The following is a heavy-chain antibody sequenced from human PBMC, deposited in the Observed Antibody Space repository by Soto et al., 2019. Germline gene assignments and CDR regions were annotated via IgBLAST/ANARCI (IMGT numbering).Heavy chain of an antibody. Sequence: QLQLVQSGPEVKKPGTSVKVSCKASGFTFTSSAMQWVRQARGQRLEWIGWIVVGSGNTNYAQKFQKRVTITRDMSTSTAYMELSSLRSDDTAVYYCAAEGTVTTGMDVLGQGTTVTVSS. CDR2: IVVGSGNT. CDR1: GFTFTSSA. V-gene: IGHV1-58*02. D-gene: IGHD4-17*01. J-gene: IGHJ6*02. CDR3: AAEGTVTTGMDV.